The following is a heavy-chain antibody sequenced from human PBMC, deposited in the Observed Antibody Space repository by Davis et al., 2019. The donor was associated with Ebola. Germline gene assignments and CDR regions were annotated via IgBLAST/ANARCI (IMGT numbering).Heavy chain of an antibody. V-gene: IGHV4-39*07. CDR3: ARTSGYSYGYDY. CDR2: INHSGST. CDR1: GGSISNSDFNY. Sequence: SETLSLTCTVSGGSISNSDFNYWSWIRQPPGKGLEWIGEINHSGSTNYNPSLKSRVTISVDTSKNQFSLKLSSVTAADTAVYYCARTSGYSYGYDYWGQGTLVTVSS. J-gene: IGHJ4*02. D-gene: IGHD5-18*01.